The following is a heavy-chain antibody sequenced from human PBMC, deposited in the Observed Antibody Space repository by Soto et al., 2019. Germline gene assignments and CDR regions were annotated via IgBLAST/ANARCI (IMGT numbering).Heavy chain of an antibody. CDR1: GGSISIGGYS. CDR2: IYHSGST. D-gene: IGHD7-27*01. V-gene: IGHV4-30-2*01. J-gene: IGHJ3*02. CDR3: AGELGVDAFDI. Sequence: SETLSLTCAVSGGSISIGGYSWSCIRQPPGKGLEWIGYIYHSGSTYYNPSLKSRVTISVDRSKNQFSLKLSSVTAADTAVYYCAGELGVDAFDIWGQGTMVTVSS.